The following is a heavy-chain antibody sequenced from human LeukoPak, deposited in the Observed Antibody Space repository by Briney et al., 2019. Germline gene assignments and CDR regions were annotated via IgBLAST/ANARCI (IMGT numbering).Heavy chain of an antibody. D-gene: IGHD3-10*01. Sequence: GGSLRLSCTDSGFSFSSYWMGWVRQAPGKGLEWVANIGDDGSDKYYLDSVKGRFTISRDNAKKSLYLQVNCLRAEDTALYYCAREPRGDAFDIWGQGTMVTVSS. CDR3: AREPRGDAFDI. J-gene: IGHJ3*02. CDR1: GFSFSSYW. V-gene: IGHV3-7*01. CDR2: IGDDGSDK.